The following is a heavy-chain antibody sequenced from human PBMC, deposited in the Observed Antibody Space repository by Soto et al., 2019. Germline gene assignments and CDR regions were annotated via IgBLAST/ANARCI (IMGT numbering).Heavy chain of an antibody. V-gene: IGHV4-31*03. CDR3: ASAWGPRLGAFDI. Sequence: QVQLQESGPGLVKPSQTLSLTCTVSGGSISSGGYYWSWSRQHPGKGLEWIGYIYYSGSTYYNPSLKSRVTISVDTSKNQFSLKLSSVTAADTAVYYCASAWGPRLGAFDIWGQGTMVTVSS. J-gene: IGHJ3*02. CDR2: IYYSGST. D-gene: IGHD7-27*01. CDR1: GGSISSGGYY.